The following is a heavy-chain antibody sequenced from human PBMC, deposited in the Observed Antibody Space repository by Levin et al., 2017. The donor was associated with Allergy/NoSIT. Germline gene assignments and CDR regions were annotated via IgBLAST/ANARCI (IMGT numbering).Heavy chain of an antibody. CDR1: GYSFTSYW. D-gene: IGHD2-21*02. CDR2: IYPADSNT. V-gene: IGHV5-51*01. Sequence: GESLKISCKGSGYSFTSYWIGWVRQMPGKGLEWMGVIYPADSNTKYSPSFQGQVTMSVDKSISTAYLQWSSLKTSDTAMYYCVRGCGGDCYSGDYWGQGTLVTVSS. J-gene: IGHJ4*02. CDR3: VRGCGGDCYSGDY.